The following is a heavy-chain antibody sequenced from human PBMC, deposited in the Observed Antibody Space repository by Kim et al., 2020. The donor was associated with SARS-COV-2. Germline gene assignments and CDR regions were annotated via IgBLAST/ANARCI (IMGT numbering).Heavy chain of an antibody. CDR3: ARVGLNIAVYWFDP. J-gene: IGHJ5*02. Sequence: QKFQGRVTITADESTSTAYMELSSLRSEDTAVYYCARVGLNIAVYWFDPWGQGTLVTVSS. D-gene: IGHD6-19*01. V-gene: IGHV1-69*01.